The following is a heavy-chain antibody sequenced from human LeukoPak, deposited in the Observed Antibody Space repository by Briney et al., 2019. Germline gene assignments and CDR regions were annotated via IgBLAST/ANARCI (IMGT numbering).Heavy chain of an antibody. CDR3: ARLWGYCSGGSCYSTPY. Sequence: GGSLRLSCAASGFSFSSLDMNWIRQAPGKGLEWVSYIGSSGSTIYYADSVKGRFTISRDNAKNSLYLQMNSLRDEDTAVYYCARLWGYCSGGSCYSTPYWGQGTLVTVSS. V-gene: IGHV3-48*02. D-gene: IGHD2-15*01. CDR1: GFSFSSLD. J-gene: IGHJ4*02. CDR2: IGSSGSTI.